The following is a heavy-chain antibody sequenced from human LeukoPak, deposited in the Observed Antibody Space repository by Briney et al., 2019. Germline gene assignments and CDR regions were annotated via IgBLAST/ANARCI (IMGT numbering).Heavy chain of an antibody. V-gene: IGHV3-53*01. CDR3: ARDPSSSSWHLGDY. CDR1: GFTFSSYA. D-gene: IGHD6-13*01. Sequence: GGSLRLSCAASGFTFSSYAMSWVRQAPGKGLEWVSVIYSGGSTYYADSVKGRFTISRDNSKNTLYLQMNSLRAEDTAVYYCARDPSSSSWHLGDYWGQGTLVTVSS. CDR2: IYSGGST. J-gene: IGHJ4*02.